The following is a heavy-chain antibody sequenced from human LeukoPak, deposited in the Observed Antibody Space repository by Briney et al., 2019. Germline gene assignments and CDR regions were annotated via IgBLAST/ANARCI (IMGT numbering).Heavy chain of an antibody. V-gene: IGHV3-23*01. CDR1: GFTFRSYA. CDR3: ERAGDAGAYFDY. Sequence: GGSLRLSCAASGFTFRSYAMNWVRQAPGKGLEWVSTLSAGGGSTSYADSVKGRFTISRDNSKNTLYLQMNSRRAEDTAVYYCERAGDAGAYFDYWGQGTLVTVSS. D-gene: IGHD1-14*01. J-gene: IGHJ4*02. CDR2: LSAGGGST.